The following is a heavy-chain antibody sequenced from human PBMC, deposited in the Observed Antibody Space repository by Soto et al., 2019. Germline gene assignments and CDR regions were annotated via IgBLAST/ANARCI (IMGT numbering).Heavy chain of an antibody. V-gene: IGHV4-31*03. Sequence: SETLSLTCTVSGGSISSGGYYWSWIRQHPGKGLEWIGYIYYSGSTYYNPSLKSRVTISVDTSKNQFSLKLSSVTAADTAVYYCARVPRIQLWFGYWGQGTLVTVSS. CDR3: ARVPRIQLWFGY. CDR1: GGSISSGGYY. CDR2: IYYSGST. D-gene: IGHD5-18*01. J-gene: IGHJ4*02.